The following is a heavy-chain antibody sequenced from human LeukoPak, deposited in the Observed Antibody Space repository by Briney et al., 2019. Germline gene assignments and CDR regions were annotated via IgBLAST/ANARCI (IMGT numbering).Heavy chain of an antibody. CDR3: ARGLPRIAARFWTDY. Sequence: SETLSLTCAVYGRSFSGYYWSWIRQPPGKGLEWIGEINHSGSTNYNPSLKSRVTISVDTSKNQFSLKLSPVTAADTAVYYCARGLPRIAARFWTDYWGQGTLVTVSS. CDR2: INHSGST. V-gene: IGHV4-34*01. CDR1: GRSFSGYY. J-gene: IGHJ4*02. D-gene: IGHD6-6*01.